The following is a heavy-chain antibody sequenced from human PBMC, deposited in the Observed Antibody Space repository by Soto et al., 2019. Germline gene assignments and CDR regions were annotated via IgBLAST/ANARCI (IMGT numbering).Heavy chain of an antibody. CDR3: ARENSSGWPFDH. J-gene: IGHJ4*02. Sequence: GGSLRLSCAASGFTFSSYAMHWVRQAPGKGLEWVAVISYDGSNKYYADSVKGRFTISRDNSKNTLYLQMNSLRAEDTAVYYCARENSSGWPFDHWGQGTLVTVSS. CDR2: ISYDGSNK. V-gene: IGHV3-30-3*01. CDR1: GFTFSSYA. D-gene: IGHD6-19*01.